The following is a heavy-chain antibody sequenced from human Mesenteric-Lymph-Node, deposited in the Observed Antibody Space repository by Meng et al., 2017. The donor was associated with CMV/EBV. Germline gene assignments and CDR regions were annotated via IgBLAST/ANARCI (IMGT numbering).Heavy chain of an antibody. CDR2: INSDGSST. CDR1: GFTFSSYW. D-gene: IGHD2-2*01. CDR3: ASQRYCSSTSCYPLDY. J-gene: IGHJ4*02. Sequence: GGSLRLSCAASGFTFSSYWMHWVRQAPGKGLVWVSRINSDGSSTSYADSVKGRFTISRDNAKNTLYLQMNSLRAEDTAVYYCASQRYCSSTSCYPLDYWGQGTLVTVSS. V-gene: IGHV3-74*01.